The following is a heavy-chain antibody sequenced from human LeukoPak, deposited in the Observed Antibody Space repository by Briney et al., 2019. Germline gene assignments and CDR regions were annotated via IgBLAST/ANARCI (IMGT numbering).Heavy chain of an antibody. V-gene: IGHV4-39*01. CDR1: VGSLSSSSSY. D-gene: IGHD6-13*01. CDR2: IYYSGNT. Sequence: SETLSLTCSVSVGSLSSSSSYWGWIRQPPGKGLEWIGSIYYSGNTYNNPSLNSQVTISVGTSKNQLSLKLTSVTAADTAVYYCAMHTVIASSWSLDYWGQGTLVTVSS. J-gene: IGHJ4*02. CDR3: AMHTVIASSWSLDY.